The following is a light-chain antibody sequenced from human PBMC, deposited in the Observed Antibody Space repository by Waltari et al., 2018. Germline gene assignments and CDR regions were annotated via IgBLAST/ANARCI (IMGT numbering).Light chain of an antibody. Sequence: SYELTQPPSVSVSPGQTASITCSGDKLGGKYASWYQLRAGQSPILVISQHNQRPSGIPARFSGSYSGNTATLTISGTQTMDEADYYCQAWDSNTVVFGGGTKLSVL. J-gene: IGLJ2*01. CDR2: QHN. CDR3: QAWDSNTVV. CDR1: KLGGKY. V-gene: IGLV3-1*01.